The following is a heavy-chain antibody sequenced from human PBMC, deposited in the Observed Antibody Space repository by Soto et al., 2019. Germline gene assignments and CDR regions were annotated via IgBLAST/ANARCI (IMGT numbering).Heavy chain of an antibody. D-gene: IGHD2-8*02. CDR3: ASFTGTYYFDF. CDR1: GGSLSDSNW. V-gene: IGHV4-4*02. CDR2: ISHTGST. J-gene: IGHJ4*02. Sequence: QMQLQESGPGLVKPSGTLSLTCAVSGGSLSDSNWWGWVRQPPGKGLEWIGEISHTGSTNYNPSLQSRVTLSVDKSKNHFSLNLKSVTAADTAVYYCASFTGTYYFDFWGPGTLVTVAS.